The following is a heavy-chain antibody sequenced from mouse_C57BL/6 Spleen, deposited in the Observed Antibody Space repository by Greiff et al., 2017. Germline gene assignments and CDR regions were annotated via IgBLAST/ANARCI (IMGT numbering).Heavy chain of an antibody. J-gene: IGHJ1*03. CDR3: ATGTTVVATDYWYFDV. Sequence: EVKVVESGGGLVKPGGSLKLSCAASGFTFSDYGMHWVRQAPEKGLEWVAYISSGSSTIYYADTVKGRFTISRDNAKNTLFLQMTSLRSEDTAMYYCATGTTVVATDYWYFDVWGTGTTVTVSS. CDR2: ISSGSSTI. CDR1: GFTFSDYG. D-gene: IGHD1-1*01. V-gene: IGHV5-17*01.